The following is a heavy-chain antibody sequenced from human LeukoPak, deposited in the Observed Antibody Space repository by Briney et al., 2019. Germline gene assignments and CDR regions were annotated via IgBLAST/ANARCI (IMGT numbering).Heavy chain of an antibody. Sequence: SETLSLTCIVSGGSISSGDFYWSWIRQPPGKGLEWIGYIYYSGSTCYNPSLKSRVTISLDTSKNQFSLKLSSVTAADTAVYYCARDGDVTDAFDIWGQGTMVTVSS. CDR3: ARDGDVTDAFDI. CDR1: GGSISSGDFY. CDR2: IYYSGST. D-gene: IGHD2-21*01. J-gene: IGHJ3*02. V-gene: IGHV4-30-4*01.